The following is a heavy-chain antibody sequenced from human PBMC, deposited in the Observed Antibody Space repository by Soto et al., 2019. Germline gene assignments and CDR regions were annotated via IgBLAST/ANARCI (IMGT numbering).Heavy chain of an antibody. CDR2: IIPILGIA. CDR3: ARTYCSGGSCHLDH. CDR1: GGTFSSYT. Sequence: QVQLVQSGAEVKKPGSSVKVSCKASGGTFSSYTISWVRQAPGQGLEWMGRIIPILGIANYAQKFQGRVTITADKSTSTAYMELSSLRSEDTAVYYCARTYCSGGSCHLDHWGQGTLVTVSS. V-gene: IGHV1-69*02. J-gene: IGHJ4*02. D-gene: IGHD2-15*01.